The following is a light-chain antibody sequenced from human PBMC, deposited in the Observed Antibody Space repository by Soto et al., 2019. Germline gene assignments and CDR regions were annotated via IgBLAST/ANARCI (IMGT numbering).Light chain of an antibody. CDR3: LQYDRFPAT. V-gene: IGKV1-16*01. CDR1: QDINNF. Sequence: DIQMTQSPSSLSASVGGRVTITCRASQDINNFLAWFQQKPGKAPKPLIYSASSLQDGVPSRFSGSGSGTHFTLTISSLQPVDFATYFCLQYDRFPATFGGGTRVDIE. J-gene: IGKJ4*01. CDR2: SAS.